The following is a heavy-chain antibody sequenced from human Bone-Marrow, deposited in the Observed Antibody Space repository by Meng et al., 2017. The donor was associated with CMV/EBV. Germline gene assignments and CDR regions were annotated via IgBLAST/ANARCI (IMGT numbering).Heavy chain of an antibody. CDR1: GYTFSSYG. Sequence: ASVKVSCKASGYTFSSYGISWVRQAPGQGLEWMGWISAYNGNTNYAQKLQGRVIMTTDTSTSTAYMELRSLRSDDTAVYYCASAEGYCSSTSCYSGDYYYGMDVWGQGTTVTVSS. V-gene: IGHV1-18*01. CDR2: ISAYNGNT. CDR3: ASAEGYCSSTSCYSGDYYYGMDV. J-gene: IGHJ6*02. D-gene: IGHD2-2*01.